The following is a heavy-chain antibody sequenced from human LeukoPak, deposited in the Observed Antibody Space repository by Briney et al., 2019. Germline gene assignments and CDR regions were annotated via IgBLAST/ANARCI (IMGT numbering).Heavy chain of an antibody. J-gene: IGHJ6*03. V-gene: IGHV3-11*04. CDR1: GFTFSDYY. CDR2: ITSSSTI. CDR3: ARADRNYYMDV. Sequence: GASLRLSCAASGFTFSDYYMSWIRQAPGEGLEWVSYITSSSTIYYADSVKGRFTISRDNAKNSLYLRMNSLRADDTAVYYCARADRNYYMDVWGKGTTVTVSS.